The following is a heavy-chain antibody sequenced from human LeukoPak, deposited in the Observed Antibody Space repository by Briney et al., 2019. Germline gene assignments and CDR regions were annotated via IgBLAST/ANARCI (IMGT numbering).Heavy chain of an antibody. CDR3: ARDSGSYDSSGPLDY. CDR1: GLTFSSYA. Sequence: GGSLRLSCAASGLTFSSYAVHWVRQAPGKGLEYVSAISSNGGSTYYANSVKGRFTISRDNSKNTLYLQMGSLRAEDMAVYYCARDSGSYDSSGPLDYWGQGTLVTVSS. D-gene: IGHD3-22*01. J-gene: IGHJ4*02. CDR2: ISSNGGST. V-gene: IGHV3-64*01.